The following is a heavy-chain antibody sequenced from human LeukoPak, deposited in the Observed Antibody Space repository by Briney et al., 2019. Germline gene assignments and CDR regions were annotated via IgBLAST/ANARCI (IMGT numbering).Heavy chain of an antibody. CDR2: ISSSGSTI. CDR3: ARDSGGYRDAFDI. D-gene: IGHD3-10*01. CDR1: GFTFSDYY. V-gene: IGHV3-11*04. J-gene: IGHJ3*02. Sequence: SGGSLRLSCAASGFTFSDYYMSWIRRAPGKGLEWVSYISSSGSTIYYADSVKGRFTISRDNAKNSLYLQMNSLRAEDTAVYYCARDSGGYRDAFDIWGQGTMVTVSS.